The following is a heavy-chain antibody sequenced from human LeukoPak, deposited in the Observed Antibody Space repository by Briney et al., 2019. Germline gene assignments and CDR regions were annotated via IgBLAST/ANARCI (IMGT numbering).Heavy chain of an antibody. CDR3: ATATVTTYWAFDY. V-gene: IGHV3-30*02. D-gene: IGHD4-17*01. Sequence: SGGSLRLSCAASGFTFSSYGMHWVRQAPGKGLEWVAFIRYDGSNKYYADSVKGRFTISRDNSKNTLYLQMNSLRAEDMALYYCATATVTTYWAFDYWGQGTLVTVSS. CDR1: GFTFSSYG. CDR2: IRYDGSNK. J-gene: IGHJ4*02.